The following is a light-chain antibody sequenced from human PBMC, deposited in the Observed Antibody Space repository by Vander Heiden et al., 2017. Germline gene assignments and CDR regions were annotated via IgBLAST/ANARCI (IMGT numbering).Light chain of an antibody. CDR2: GAS. CDR1: QSIFSSY. V-gene: IGKV3-20*01. Sequence: ETVLMQSPAPLSSTPGERATLSCRARQSIFSSYLAWYQQKPGQAPKLLIYGASSRATSIPDRFSDSGSGTDFTLTISRLEPEGFVVYYCQQYGTFFLTFGGGTKVEIK. J-gene: IGKJ4*01. CDR3: QQYGTFFLT.